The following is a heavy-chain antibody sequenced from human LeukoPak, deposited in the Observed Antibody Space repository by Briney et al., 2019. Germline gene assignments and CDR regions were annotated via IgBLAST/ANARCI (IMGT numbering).Heavy chain of an antibody. Sequence: GGSLRLSCTASGFTFGDYAMSWVRQAPGKGLEWVGFNRSKAYGGTTEYVASVKGRFTISRDESKCIAHLQMNSLKTDGTAVYHCTRVAGSYSGYYCGMDVWGQGTTVTVSS. D-gene: IGHD1-26*01. CDR1: GFTFGDYA. CDR3: TRVAGSYSGYYCGMDV. V-gene: IGHV3-49*04. J-gene: IGHJ6*02. CDR2: NRSKAYGGTT.